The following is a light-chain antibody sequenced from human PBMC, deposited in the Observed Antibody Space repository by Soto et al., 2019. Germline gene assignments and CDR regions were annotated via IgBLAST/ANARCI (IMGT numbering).Light chain of an antibody. V-gene: IGKV1-33*01. CDR3: QQYDNLPLT. J-gene: IGKJ4*01. Sequence: DIQMTQSLPTVSASVGDRVTITCQASQDIGNFLSWYRQKPGKVPKLLIFDASNLETGVPSRFSGSGSGTDFTFTISSLQPEDIATYYCQQYDNLPLTFGGGTKVDIK. CDR2: DAS. CDR1: QDIGNF.